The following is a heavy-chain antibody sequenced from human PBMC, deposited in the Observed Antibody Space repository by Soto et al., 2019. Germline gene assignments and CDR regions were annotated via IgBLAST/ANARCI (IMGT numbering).Heavy chain of an antibody. Sequence: QVQLVESGGGVVQPGRSLRLSCAASGFTFSSYAMHWVRQAPGKGLEWVAVISYDGSNKYYADSVKGRFTISRDNSKNTLYLQMNGLRAEDTAVYYCARDGDPNHMITFGGVIVGGMDVWGQGTTVTVSS. D-gene: IGHD3-16*02. V-gene: IGHV3-30-3*01. J-gene: IGHJ6*02. CDR3: ARDGDPNHMITFGGVIVGGMDV. CDR2: ISYDGSNK. CDR1: GFTFSSYA.